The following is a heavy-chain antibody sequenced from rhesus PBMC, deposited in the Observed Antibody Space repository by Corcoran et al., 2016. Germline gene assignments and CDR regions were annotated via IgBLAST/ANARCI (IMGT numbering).Heavy chain of an antibody. Sequence: QVQLVQSGAEGKKPGSSVKVSCKASGSTCTAYYMHWVRPAPRQGLEWVGWIHPYNGNTNYPQKFQGRVTMTRDTSTSTAYMELSSLRSEDTAVYYCARDRGNYPRYFDIWGPGTPITISS. V-gene: IGHV1S2*01. CDR2: IHPYNGNT. CDR1: GSTCTAYY. CDR3: ARDRGNYPRYFDI. J-gene: IGHJ2*01. D-gene: IGHD4-35*01.